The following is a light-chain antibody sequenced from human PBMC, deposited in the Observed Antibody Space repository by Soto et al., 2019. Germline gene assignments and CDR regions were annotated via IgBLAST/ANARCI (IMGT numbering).Light chain of an antibody. J-gene: IGKJ1*01. V-gene: IGKV3-11*01. CDR1: QSVRRY. CDR3: QQRSNWLWT. Sequence: EIVLTQSPATLSLSPGERGTLSCRASQSVRRYLAWYQQKPGQAPRLLIYDASSRATDIPARFSGSGSGTDFSLTISSLEPEDFAVYYCQQRSNWLWTFGQGTKVEIK. CDR2: DAS.